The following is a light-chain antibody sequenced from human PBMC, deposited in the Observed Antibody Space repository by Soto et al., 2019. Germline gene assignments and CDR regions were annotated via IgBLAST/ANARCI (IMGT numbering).Light chain of an antibody. CDR1: SSDVGGYNY. CDR3: SSYAGSNNRV. V-gene: IGLV2-8*01. J-gene: IGLJ2*01. CDR2: EVS. Sequence: QSALTQPPSASGSPGQSVTISCTGTSSDVGGYNYVSWYQQHPGKAPELMIYEVSRRPSGVPDRFSGSKSGNTASLIVSGLQAEDEADYYCSSYAGSNNRVFGGGTKLTVL.